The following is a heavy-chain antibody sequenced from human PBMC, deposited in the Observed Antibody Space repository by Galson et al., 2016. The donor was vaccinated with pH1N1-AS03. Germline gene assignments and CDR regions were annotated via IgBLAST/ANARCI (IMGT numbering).Heavy chain of an antibody. CDR1: GDSTTSGNYF. J-gene: IGHJ4*02. CDR2: IHSSGST. CDR3: ARDLGAGGPEDS. V-gene: IGHV4-61*02. Sequence: TLSLTCTVSGDSTTSGNYFWSWIRQPAGKGLEWIGRIHSSGSTDYNSSLKSRVIISVDTSNNEFSLKLSSVTAADTAVYYCARDLGAGGPEDSWGPGTRVTISS. D-gene: IGHD3-3*01.